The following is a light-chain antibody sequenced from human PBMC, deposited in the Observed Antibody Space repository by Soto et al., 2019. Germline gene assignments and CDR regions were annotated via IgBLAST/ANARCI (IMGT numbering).Light chain of an antibody. Sequence: EIVLTQSPATLSLSPGERATLSCRASQSVSSYLAWYQQKPGQAPRLLIYDASNRATGIPARFSGSGSGTNLTLTTSSLEPEDFAVYYCLQRSNWPGTFGQGTKVEIK. J-gene: IGKJ1*01. CDR1: QSVSSY. V-gene: IGKV3-11*01. CDR3: LQRSNWPGT. CDR2: DAS.